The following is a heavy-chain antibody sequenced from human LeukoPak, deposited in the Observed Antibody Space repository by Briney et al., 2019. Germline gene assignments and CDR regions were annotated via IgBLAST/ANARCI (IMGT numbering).Heavy chain of an antibody. Sequence: GGSLRLSCEASGFTFNTYSTNWVRQAPGKGLEWVSGINWDGGSTGYADSVKGRFTISRDNAKNSLYLQMNSLRVEDTALYYCARVDGGRYYDSSGYEAFWGQGTLVTVSS. J-gene: IGHJ4*02. CDR3: ARVDGGRYYDSSGYEAF. D-gene: IGHD3-22*01. CDR2: INWDGGST. V-gene: IGHV3-20*04. CDR1: GFTFNTYS.